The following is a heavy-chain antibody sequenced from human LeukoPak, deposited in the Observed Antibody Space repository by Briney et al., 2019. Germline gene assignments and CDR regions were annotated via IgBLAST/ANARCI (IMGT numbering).Heavy chain of an antibody. CDR3: ARSNCGRDCYVYYYYYMDV. Sequence: PSQTLSLTCTVSGGSISSGSYYWNWIRQPAGKGLEWLGRIYNSGTTNYNPSLQSRVTISIDTSKNQFSLNLSSVTAADTAIYYCARSNCGRDCYVYYYYYMDVWGKGTTVTISS. CDR2: IYNSGTT. J-gene: IGHJ6*03. CDR1: GGSISSGSYY. V-gene: IGHV4-61*02. D-gene: IGHD2-21*02.